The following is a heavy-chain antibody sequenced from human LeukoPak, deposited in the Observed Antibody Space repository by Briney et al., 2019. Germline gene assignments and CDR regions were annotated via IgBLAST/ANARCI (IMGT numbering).Heavy chain of an antibody. D-gene: IGHD1-1*01. CDR2: LNTNTGNP. CDR1: GYTFTSYA. CDR3: ARVPYYYGMDV. V-gene: IGHV7-4-1*02. J-gene: IGHJ6*02. Sequence: VSVKVSCKASGYTFTSYAMNWVRQAPGQGLEWMGWLNTNTGNPTYAQGFTGRFVFSLNTSVSTAYLQISSLKAEDTAVYYCARVPYYYGMDVWGQGTTVTVSS.